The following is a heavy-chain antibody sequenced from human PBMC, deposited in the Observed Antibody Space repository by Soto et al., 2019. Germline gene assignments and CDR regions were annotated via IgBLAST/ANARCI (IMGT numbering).Heavy chain of an antibody. CDR1: GFTFSSYW. CDR2: INSDGSST. J-gene: IGHJ4*02. D-gene: IGHD6-13*01. CDR3: AREYSSSRYFDY. Sequence: EVQLVESGGGLVQSGGSLRLSCAASGFTFSSYWMHWVRQAPGKGLVWVSRINSDGSSTSYADSVKGRFTISRDNAKNTLYLQMNSLRVEDKAVYYCAREYSSSRYFDYWGQGTLVTVSS. V-gene: IGHV3-74*01.